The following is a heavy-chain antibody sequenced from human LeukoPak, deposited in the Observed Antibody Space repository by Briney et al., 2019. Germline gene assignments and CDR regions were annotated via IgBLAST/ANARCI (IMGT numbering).Heavy chain of an antibody. V-gene: IGHV3-7*01. CDR2: IKQDGSEK. Sequence: GGSLRLSCAASGFTFSSYWMSWVRQAPGRGLEWVANIKQDGSEKYYVDSVKGRFTISRDNAKNSLYLQMNSLRAEDTAVYSCASYYYDSSGRASWFDPWGQGTLVTVSS. CDR3: ASYYYDSSGRASWFDP. J-gene: IGHJ5*02. D-gene: IGHD3-22*01. CDR1: GFTFSSYW.